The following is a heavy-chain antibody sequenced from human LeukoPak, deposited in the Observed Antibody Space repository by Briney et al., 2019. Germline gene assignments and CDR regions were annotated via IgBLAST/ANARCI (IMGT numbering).Heavy chain of an antibody. D-gene: IGHD3-3*01. CDR3: AKDGGVYGMDV. J-gene: IGHJ6*02. CDR1: GFTFSSYG. Sequence: PGGSLRLSCAASGFTFSSYGMHWVRQAPGKVLEWVAVISYDGSNKYYADSVKGRFTISRDNSKNTLYLQMNSLRAEDTAVYYCAKDGGVYGMDVWGQGTTVTVSS. CDR2: ISYDGSNK. V-gene: IGHV3-30*18.